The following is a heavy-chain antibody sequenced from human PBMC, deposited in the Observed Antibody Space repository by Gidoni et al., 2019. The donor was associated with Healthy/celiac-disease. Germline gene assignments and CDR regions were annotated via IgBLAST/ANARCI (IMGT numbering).Heavy chain of an antibody. J-gene: IGHJ2*01. D-gene: IGHD4-17*01. Sequence: QVQLVESGGGLVKPGGSLRLSCAASGFTFSDYYMSWITQAPGKVLGGVSYIMSIISYTNYADAVKGRLTISRDNAKNSLDLKMNSLRSEDTAVYYCARDMLTYGDYLEGDVISYWYFDLWGRGTLVTVSS. CDR2: IMSIISYT. V-gene: IGHV3-11*05. CDR3: ARDMLTYGDYLEGDVISYWYFDL. CDR1: GFTFSDYY.